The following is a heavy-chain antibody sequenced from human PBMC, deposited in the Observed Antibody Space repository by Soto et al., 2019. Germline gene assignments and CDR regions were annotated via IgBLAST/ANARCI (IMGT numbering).Heavy chain of an antibody. CDR1: GFTFSSYS. V-gene: IGHV3-21*01. Sequence: GGSLRLSCAASGFTFSSYSMNWVRQATGKGLEWVSAISSSSSYIYYADSVKGRFTISRDNAKNSLYLQMNSLRAEDTAVYYCARDNAQYSSGGEGFDPWGQGTLVTVSS. CDR3: ARDNAQYSSGGEGFDP. J-gene: IGHJ5*02. CDR2: ISSSSSYI. D-gene: IGHD6-19*01.